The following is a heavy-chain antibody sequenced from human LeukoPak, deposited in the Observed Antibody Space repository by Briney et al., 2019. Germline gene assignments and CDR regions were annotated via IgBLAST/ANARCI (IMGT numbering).Heavy chain of an antibody. CDR3: VRSGVATCHY. CDR1: GFTFSDYA. D-gene: IGHD3-10*01. Sequence: GGSLRLSCQASGFTFSDYAMSWVRQAPGKGLEWVSSINPDGGSFFADSVKGRFTISRDDSRSVVYLQMNTLSAEDTAVYYCVRSGVATCHYWGQGILVAVSS. J-gene: IGHJ4*02. V-gene: IGHV3-23*01. CDR2: INPDGGS.